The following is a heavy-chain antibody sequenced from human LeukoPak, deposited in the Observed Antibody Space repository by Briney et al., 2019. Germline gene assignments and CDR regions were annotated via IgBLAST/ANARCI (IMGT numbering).Heavy chain of an antibody. CDR2: ISSSSNYK. Sequence: PGGSLRLSCAASGFIFSDYWMSWVRQATGKGLEWVSFISSSSNYKHYADSVKGRFTISRDNAKNSVYLQMNSLRAEDTAIYYCARDREQWLVRPGYYFDYWGQGTLVTVSS. D-gene: IGHD6-19*01. CDR3: ARDREQWLVRPGYYFDY. CDR1: GFIFSDYW. V-gene: IGHV3-21*01. J-gene: IGHJ4*02.